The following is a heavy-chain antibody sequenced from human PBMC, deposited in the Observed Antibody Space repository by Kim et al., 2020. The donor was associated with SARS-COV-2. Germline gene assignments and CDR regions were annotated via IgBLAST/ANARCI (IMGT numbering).Heavy chain of an antibody. V-gene: IGHV3-30*02. Sequence: DSVKGRFTISRDNSKNTLYLQMNSLRAEDTAVYYCAKDQKSSSWYGSLHYWGQGTLVTVSS. J-gene: IGHJ4*02. D-gene: IGHD6-13*01. CDR3: AKDQKSSSWYGSLHY.